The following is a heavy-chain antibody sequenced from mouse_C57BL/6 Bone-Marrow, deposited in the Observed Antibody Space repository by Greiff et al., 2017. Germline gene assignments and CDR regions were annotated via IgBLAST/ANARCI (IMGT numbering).Heavy chain of an antibody. Sequence: QVQLQQPGAELVKPGASVKLSCKASGYTFTSSWMHWVKQRPGQGLEWIGMIHPNSGSTNYNEKFKSKATLTVDKSSSTAYMQLSSLTSEDSAVYYCARGGYYYGSSWFAYWGQGTLVTVSA. V-gene: IGHV1-64*01. CDR3: ARGGYYYGSSWFAY. D-gene: IGHD1-1*01. CDR1: GYTFTSSW. CDR2: IHPNSGST. J-gene: IGHJ3*01.